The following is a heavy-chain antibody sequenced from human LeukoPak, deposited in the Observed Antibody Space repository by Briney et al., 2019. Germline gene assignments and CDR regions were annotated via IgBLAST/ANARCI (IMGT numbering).Heavy chain of an antibody. Sequence: SETLSLTCTVSGGSISSYYWSWIRQPPGKGLEWIGYIYYSGSTNYNPSLKSRVTISVDTSKNQFSLKLSSVTAADTAVYYCARGAITIFGVVKNFDYWGQGTLVTVSS. V-gene: IGHV4-59*01. J-gene: IGHJ4*02. CDR3: ARGAITIFGVVKNFDY. D-gene: IGHD3-3*01. CDR2: IYYSGST. CDR1: GGSISSYY.